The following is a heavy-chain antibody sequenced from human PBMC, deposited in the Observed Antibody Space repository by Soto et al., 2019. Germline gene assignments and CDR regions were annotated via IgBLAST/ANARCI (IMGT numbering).Heavy chain of an antibody. V-gene: IGHV3-30-3*01. Sequence: PGGSLRLSCAASGFTFSSYAMHWVRQAPGKGLEWVAVISYDGSNKYYADSVKGRFTISRDNSKNTLYLQMNSLRAEDTAVYYCAGQGWYYYGMDVWGQGTTVTVSS. CDR2: ISYDGSNK. CDR3: AGQGWYYYGMDV. D-gene: IGHD2-15*01. CDR1: GFTFSSYA. J-gene: IGHJ6*02.